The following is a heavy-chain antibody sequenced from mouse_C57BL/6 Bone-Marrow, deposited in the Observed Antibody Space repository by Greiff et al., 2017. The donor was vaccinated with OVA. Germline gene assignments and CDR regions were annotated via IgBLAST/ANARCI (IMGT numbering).Heavy chain of an antibody. CDR3: TRGYSSYYAMDY. J-gene: IGHJ4*01. CDR1: GYTFTDYE. V-gene: IGHV1-15*01. CDR2: IDPATGGT. Sequence: QVQLQQSGAELVRPGASVTLSCKASGYTFTDYEMHWVKQTPVHGLEWIGAIDPATGGTAYNQKFKGKAILTADTSSSTAYMELRSLTSEDSAVYDCTRGYSSYYAMDYWGQGTSVTVSS. D-gene: IGHD2-5*01.